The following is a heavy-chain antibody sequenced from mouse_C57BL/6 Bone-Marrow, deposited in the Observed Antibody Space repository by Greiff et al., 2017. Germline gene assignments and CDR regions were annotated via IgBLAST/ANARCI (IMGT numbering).Heavy chain of an antibody. V-gene: IGHV2-9-1*01. CDR1: GFPLTSYA. CDR3: ARTLWGVFAY. J-gene: IGHJ3*01. Sequence: VQLKESGPGLVAPSPSLSITCTVSGFPLTSYAISWVRQPPGKGLEWLGLIWTGGGTNYNSALKSRLSISKDNSKSQFFLKMNSLQTDDTARYYRARTLWGVFAYWGQGTLVTVSA. D-gene: IGHD1-1*02. CDR2: IWTGGGT.